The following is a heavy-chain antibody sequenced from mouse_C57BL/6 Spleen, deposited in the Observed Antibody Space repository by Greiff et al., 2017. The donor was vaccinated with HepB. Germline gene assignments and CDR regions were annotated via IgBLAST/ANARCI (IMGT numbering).Heavy chain of an antibody. J-gene: IGHJ2*01. Sequence: QVQLQQPGAELVKPGASVKLSCKASGYTFTSYWMHWVKQRPGRGLEWIGRIDPNGGGTKYNEKFKGKATLTVDKTSSTAYMPLSSLTSADSAVYYCARDTTVVPYYFDYWGQGTTLTVSS. D-gene: IGHD1-1*01. CDR3: ARDTTVVPYYFDY. V-gene: IGHV1-72*01. CDR2: IDPNGGGT. CDR1: GYTFTSYW.